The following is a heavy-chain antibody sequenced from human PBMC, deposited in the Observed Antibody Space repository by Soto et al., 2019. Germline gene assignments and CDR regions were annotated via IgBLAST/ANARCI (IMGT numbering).Heavy chain of an antibody. CDR3: TTGLSNGYYNFDY. J-gene: IGHJ4*02. CDR2: IKGEADGGTT. CDR1: GLTFSNAW. D-gene: IGHD3-22*01. Sequence: PGGSLRLSCAASGLTFSNAWMSWVRQAPGKGLEWVGRIKGEADGGTTDYAAPVKGRITISRDHSKDTLYLQMNSLKTEDTAVYYCTTGLSNGYYNFDYWGQGTPVTVSS. V-gene: IGHV3-15*01.